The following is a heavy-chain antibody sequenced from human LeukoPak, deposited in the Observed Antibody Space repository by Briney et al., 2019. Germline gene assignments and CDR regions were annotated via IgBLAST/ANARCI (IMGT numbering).Heavy chain of an antibody. CDR1: GFTFSRYS. V-gene: IGHV3-48*01. CDR2: ISSSSSAV. CDR3: VKDRPTWPIDY. D-gene: IGHD5-12*01. J-gene: IGHJ4*02. Sequence: GGSLRLSCAASGFTFSRYSMNWVRQAPGKGLEWVSYISSSSSAVYYADSVKGRFTISRDNSKNTLYLQMNSLRAEDTAVYYCVKDRPTWPIDYWGRGTLVTVSS.